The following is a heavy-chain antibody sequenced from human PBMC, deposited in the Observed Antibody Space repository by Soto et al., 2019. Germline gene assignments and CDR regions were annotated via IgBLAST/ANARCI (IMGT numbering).Heavy chain of an antibody. Sequence: ASVKVSGKASGYTFTSYAMHWVRQAPGQRLEWMGWINAGNGNTKYSQKFQGRVTITRDTSASTAYMELSSLRSEDTAVYYCARDRVVAAATRPVYFYYGMDVWGQGTTVTVSS. J-gene: IGHJ6*02. D-gene: IGHD2-15*01. CDR3: ARDRVVAAATRPVYFYYGMDV. CDR2: INAGNGNT. CDR1: GYTFTSYA. V-gene: IGHV1-3*01.